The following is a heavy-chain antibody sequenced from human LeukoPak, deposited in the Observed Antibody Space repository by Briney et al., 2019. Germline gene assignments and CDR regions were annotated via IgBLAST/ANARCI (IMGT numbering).Heavy chain of an antibody. D-gene: IGHD2-2*01. Sequence: ASVKVSCKASGYTFSNYDINWVRQATGQGLEWMGWMNPSSGNTGYAQKFQDRVTMTRNTTISTAYMQLSSLSSEDTAVYYCARGPSCGSMTCPYWFDPWGQGTLVTVSS. J-gene: IGHJ5*02. CDR1: GYTFSNYD. V-gene: IGHV1-8*01. CDR3: ARGPSCGSMTCPYWFDP. CDR2: MNPSSGNT.